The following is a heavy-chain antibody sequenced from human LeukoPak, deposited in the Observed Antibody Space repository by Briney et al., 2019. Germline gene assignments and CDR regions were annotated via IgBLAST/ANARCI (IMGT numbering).Heavy chain of an antibody. D-gene: IGHD2-15*01. J-gene: IGHJ4*02. Sequence: GGSLRLSCAASGFTVSSNYMSWVRQAPGKGLEWVSVIYSGGSTYYADSVKGRFTISRDNSKNTLYLQMNSLSAEDTAVYYCARIEEYCSGGSCSYQDYWGQGTLVTVSS. CDR1: GFTVSSNY. CDR3: ARIEEYCSGGSCSYQDY. V-gene: IGHV3-66*01. CDR2: IYSGGST.